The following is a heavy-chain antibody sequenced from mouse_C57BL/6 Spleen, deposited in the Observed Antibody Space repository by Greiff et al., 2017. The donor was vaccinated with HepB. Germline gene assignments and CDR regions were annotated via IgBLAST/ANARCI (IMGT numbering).Heavy chain of an antibody. D-gene: IGHD2-4*01. CDR3: ARVYYEYDEAWFAY. CDR2: IWSGGNT. Sequence: QVQLKQSGPGLVQPSQSLSITCTVSGFSLTSYGVHWVRQSPGKGLEWLGVIWSGGNTDYNAAFISRLTISKDNSKSQVFFKMNSLQADDTAIYYCARVYYEYDEAWFAYWGQGTLVTVSA. CDR1: GFSLTSYG. V-gene: IGHV2-2*01. J-gene: IGHJ3*01.